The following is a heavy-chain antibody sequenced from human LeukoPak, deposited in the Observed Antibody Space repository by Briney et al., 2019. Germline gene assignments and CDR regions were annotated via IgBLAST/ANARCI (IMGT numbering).Heavy chain of an antibody. CDR2: IDQSGAT. Sequence: SETLSLTCAVYGSSFIDFSWMGFRQPPGKGLEWIGEIDQSGATKYNLFLMRQVTISVDKSQDQLSLRLSSVTAADTAVYYCGIFYAGSMDWGRGTLVTVSS. CDR3: GIFYAGSMD. J-gene: IGHJ4*02. D-gene: IGHD2/OR15-2a*01. V-gene: IGHV4-34*01. CDR1: GSSFIDFS.